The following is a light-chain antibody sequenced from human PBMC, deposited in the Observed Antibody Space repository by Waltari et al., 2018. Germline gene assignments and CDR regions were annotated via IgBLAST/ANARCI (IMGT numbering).Light chain of an antibody. CDR1: SLRSYS. Sequence: SSELTQDPAVSVALGRPVRITCQGDSLRSYSASWYQQKPGQALARVIYGKNNRPSGIPDRFSGSSSGNTASLTITGAQAEDEADYYCNSRDSSGNPVVFGGGTKLTVL. J-gene: IGLJ2*01. CDR3: NSRDSSGNPVV. V-gene: IGLV3-19*01. CDR2: GKN.